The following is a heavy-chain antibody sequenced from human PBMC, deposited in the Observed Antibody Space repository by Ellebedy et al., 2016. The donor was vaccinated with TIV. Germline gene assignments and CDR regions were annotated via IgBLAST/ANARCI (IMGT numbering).Heavy chain of an antibody. CDR1: GFTFSDYY. V-gene: IGHV3-30-3*01. Sequence: GESLKISCAASGFTFSDYYMSWIRQAPGKGLEWVAVISYDGSNKYYADSVKGRFTISRDNSKNTLYLQMNSLRAEDTAVYYCARVSGWYGYYGMDVWGQGTTVTVSS. D-gene: IGHD6-19*01. CDR2: ISYDGSNK. J-gene: IGHJ6*02. CDR3: ARVSGWYGYYGMDV.